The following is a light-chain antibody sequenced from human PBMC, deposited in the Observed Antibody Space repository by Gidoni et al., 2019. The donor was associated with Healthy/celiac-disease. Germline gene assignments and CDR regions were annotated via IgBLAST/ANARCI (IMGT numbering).Light chain of an antibody. CDR2: GAS. Sequence: EVVMTQSPATLSVSPEESAPLSCRASPSVSSNLAWYQQKPGQAPRLLIYGASTRATGIPARFSGSGSGTELTLTISSLQSEDFAVYYCQQYNNWPQTFGQGTKVEIK. CDR1: PSVSSN. J-gene: IGKJ1*01. V-gene: IGKV3-15*01. CDR3: QQYNNWPQT.